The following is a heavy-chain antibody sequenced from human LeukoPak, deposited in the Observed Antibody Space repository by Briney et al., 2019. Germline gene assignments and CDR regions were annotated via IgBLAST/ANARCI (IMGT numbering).Heavy chain of an antibody. Sequence: ASVKVSCKASGYTFTSYAMNWVRQAPGQGLEWMGWINTNTGNPTYAQGFTGRFVFSLDTSVSTAYLQISSLKAEDTAVYYCARLPRPLGDYYYYFMDVWGKGTTVTVSS. CDR1: GYTFTSYA. V-gene: IGHV7-4-1*02. CDR2: INTNTGNP. J-gene: IGHJ6*03. CDR3: ARLPRPLGDYYYYFMDV. D-gene: IGHD3-16*01.